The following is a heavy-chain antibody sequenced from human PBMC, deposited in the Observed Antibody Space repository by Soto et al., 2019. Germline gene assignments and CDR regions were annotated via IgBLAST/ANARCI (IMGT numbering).Heavy chain of an antibody. J-gene: IGHJ4*02. Sequence: PSQTLSLTCTVSGGSISSGDYYWSWIRQPPGKGLEWIGYIYYSGSTYYNPSLKSRVTISVDTSKNQFSLKLSSVTAADTAVYYCARGSYYYDSRGYYHYLGQGNLVTVSS. D-gene: IGHD3-22*01. CDR2: IYYSGST. V-gene: IGHV4-30-4*01. CDR1: GGSISSGDYY. CDR3: ARGSYYYDSRGYYHY.